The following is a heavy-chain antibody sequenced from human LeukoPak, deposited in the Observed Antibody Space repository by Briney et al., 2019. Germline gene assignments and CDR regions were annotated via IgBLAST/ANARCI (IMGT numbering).Heavy chain of an antibody. D-gene: IGHD6-13*01. Sequence: GGSLRLSCAASGFTFSSYSMNWVRQAPGKGLEWVSSISSSSSYIYYADSVKGRFTISRDNAKSSLYLQMNSLRAEDTAVYYCATFPGAAAGKWGQGTLVTVSS. V-gene: IGHV3-21*01. CDR1: GFTFSSYS. J-gene: IGHJ4*02. CDR3: ATFPGAAAGK. CDR2: ISSSSSYI.